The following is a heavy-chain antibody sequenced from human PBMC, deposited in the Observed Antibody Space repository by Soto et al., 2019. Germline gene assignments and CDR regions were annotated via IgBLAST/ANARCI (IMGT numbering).Heavy chain of an antibody. CDR2: ISYDGSIK. Sequence: PGGSLRLSCAASGFTFSDSYMSWIRQAPGKGLEWVALISYDGSIKYYADSVRGRFTISRDNSKNTLYLQMNSLRAEDTAVYYCANSEYSRYKNIDVWGQGTTVTVSS. CDR3: ANSEYSRYKNIDV. J-gene: IGHJ6*02. V-gene: IGHV3-30*18. CDR1: GFTFSDSY. D-gene: IGHD5-18*01.